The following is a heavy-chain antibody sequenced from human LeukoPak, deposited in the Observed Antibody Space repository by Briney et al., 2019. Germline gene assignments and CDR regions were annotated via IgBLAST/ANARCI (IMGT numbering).Heavy chain of an antibody. CDR3: AKDNPLDITRRGLDY. CDR1: GFTFSSYA. D-gene: IGHD2-2*03. Sequence: GGSLRLCCAASGFTFSSYAMRWVRQAPGKGLEWVSAISGSGGSTYYADSVKGRFTISRDNSKNTLYLQMNSLRAEDTAVYYCAKDNPLDITRRGLDYWGQGTLVTVSS. V-gene: IGHV3-23*01. CDR2: ISGSGGST. J-gene: IGHJ4*02.